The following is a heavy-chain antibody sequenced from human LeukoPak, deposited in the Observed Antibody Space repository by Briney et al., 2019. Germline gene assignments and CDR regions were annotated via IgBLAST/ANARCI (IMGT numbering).Heavy chain of an antibody. CDR3: ARAPVPGGWFDP. CDR1: GFTFSSYW. Sequence: GGSLRLSCAASGFTFSSYWMHWVRQAPGKGLVWVSRIISDGSSTSYADSVKGRFTISRDNAKNTLYLQMNSLRAEDTAVYYCARAPVPGGWFDPWGQGTLVTVSS. J-gene: IGHJ5*02. D-gene: IGHD3-10*01. V-gene: IGHV3-74*01. CDR2: IISDGSST.